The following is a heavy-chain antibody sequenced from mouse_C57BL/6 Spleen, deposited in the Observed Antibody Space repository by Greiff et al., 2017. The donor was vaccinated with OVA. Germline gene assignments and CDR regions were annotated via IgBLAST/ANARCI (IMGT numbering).Heavy chain of an antibody. V-gene: IGHV14-4*01. Sequence: EVQLQQSGAELVRPGASVKLSCTASGFNIKDDYMHWVKQRPEQGLEWIGWIDPENGDTEYASKFQGKATITADTSSNTAYLQLSSLTSEDTAVYYCTTEITGFDYWGQGTTLTVSS. D-gene: IGHD4-1*01. CDR1: GFNIKDDY. CDR2: IDPENGDT. CDR3: TTEITGFDY. J-gene: IGHJ2*01.